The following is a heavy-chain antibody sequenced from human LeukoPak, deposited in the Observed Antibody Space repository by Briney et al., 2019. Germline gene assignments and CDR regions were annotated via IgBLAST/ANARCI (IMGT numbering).Heavy chain of an antibody. J-gene: IGHJ4*02. V-gene: IGHV4-30-2*01. D-gene: IGHD5-18*01. Sequence: SQTLSLTCAVSGGSINSGTDTWNWIRQPPGKGLEWIGYVFPSGSMYSNPSLKSRVTISADMSKNQFSLRLTSVTAADTAVYYCARGPRYTYGPYYFDYWGQGTLVTVSS. CDR2: VFPSGSM. CDR3: ARGPRYTYGPYYFDY. CDR1: GGSINSGTDT.